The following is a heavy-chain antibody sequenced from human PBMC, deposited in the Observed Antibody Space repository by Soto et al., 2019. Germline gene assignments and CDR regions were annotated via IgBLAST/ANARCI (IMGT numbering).Heavy chain of an antibody. Sequence: EVQLLESGGGLVQPGGSLRLSCAASGFTFSNFAMSWVRQAPGKGLEWVSAISGPGESPYYADSVRGRFTISRDNSENTVSLQMNSLRPEDTAVYFCVKRLMYSYGSGPYDAWGQGTLVTVSS. J-gene: IGHJ5*02. V-gene: IGHV3-23*01. CDR1: GFTFSNFA. CDR3: VKRLMYSYGSGPYDA. CDR2: ISGPGESP. D-gene: IGHD3-10*01.